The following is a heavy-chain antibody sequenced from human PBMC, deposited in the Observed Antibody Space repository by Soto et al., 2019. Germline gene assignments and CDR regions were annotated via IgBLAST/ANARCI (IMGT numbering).Heavy chain of an antibody. J-gene: IGHJ4*02. CDR2: ISAHNGNT. D-gene: IGHD1-1*01. V-gene: IGHV1-18*01. CDR3: AGGRYGDY. Sequence: QVHLVQSGAEVKKPGASVKVSCKGSGYAFTTYGITWVRQAPGQGLEWMGWISAHNGNTNYAQKLQGRVTVNRDTSTSTAYMELSSLRADDTAVYYCAGGRYGDYWGQGALVTVSS. CDR1: GYAFTTYG.